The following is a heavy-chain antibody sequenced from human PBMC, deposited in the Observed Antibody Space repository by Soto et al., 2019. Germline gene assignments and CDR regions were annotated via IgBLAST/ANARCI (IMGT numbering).Heavy chain of an antibody. V-gene: IGHV3-48*03. Sequence: GGSLRLSCAASGFIFSSYEMNWVRQAPGKGLEWVSYISSSGSPIYYADSVKGRFTISRDNAKNSLYLQMNSLRTEDTAVYYCARDLSSNHGGQGTLVTVS. CDR3: ARDLSSNH. CDR1: GFIFSSYE. J-gene: IGHJ4*02. CDR2: ISSSGSPI. D-gene: IGHD7-27*01.